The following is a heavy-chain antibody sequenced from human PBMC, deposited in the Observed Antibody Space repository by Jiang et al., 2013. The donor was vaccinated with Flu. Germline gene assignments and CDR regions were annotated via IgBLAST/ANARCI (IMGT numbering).Heavy chain of an antibody. Sequence: VKGRFTISRDNAKNSLYLQMNSLRAEDTALYYCAKDTYSGSYYAFDIWGQGTMVTVSS. CDR3: AKDTYSGSYYAFDI. J-gene: IGHJ3*02. V-gene: IGHV3-9*01. D-gene: IGHD1-26*01.